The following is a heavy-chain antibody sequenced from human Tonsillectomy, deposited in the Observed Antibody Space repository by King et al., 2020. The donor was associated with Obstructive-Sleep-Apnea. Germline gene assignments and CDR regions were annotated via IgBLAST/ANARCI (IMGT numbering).Heavy chain of an antibody. CDR3: AKSLGMATIAKAFDI. Sequence: VQLVESGGGLVQPGGSLRLSCAASGFTFSSYAMSWVRQAPGKGLEWGSAISGSGGSTYYPDSVKGRFTISRDNSKNTRYLQMNSLRAEETAVYYCAKSLGMATIAKAFDIWGQGTMVTVSS. CDR2: ISGSGGST. CDR1: GFTFSSYA. D-gene: IGHD5-24*01. V-gene: IGHV3-23*04. J-gene: IGHJ3*02.